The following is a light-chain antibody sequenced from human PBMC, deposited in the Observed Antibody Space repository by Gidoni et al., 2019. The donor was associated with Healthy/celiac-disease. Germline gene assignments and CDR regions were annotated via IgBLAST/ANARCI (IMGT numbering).Light chain of an antibody. V-gene: IGKV1-39*01. CDR2: AAS. CDR1: QTISSY. Sequence: DIQMTQSPSSLSASVGDRVTITCRASQTISSYLNWYQQKPGKAPKLLMYAASSLQSGVPSRFSGSGSGTDFTLTISSLQPEDVATYYCQQSYSTPRTFGQGTKLEIK. CDR3: QQSYSTPRT. J-gene: IGKJ2*01.